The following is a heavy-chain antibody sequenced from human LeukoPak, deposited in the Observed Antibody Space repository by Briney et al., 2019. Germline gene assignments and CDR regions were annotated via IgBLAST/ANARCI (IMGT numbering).Heavy chain of an antibody. Sequence: GGSLRLSCAASGFTFSDYYMSWIRQAPGKGLEWVSYISSSGSTIYYADSVKGRFTISRDNAKNSLYLQMNSLRAEDTGVYYCPRVPIRGTIFGSYYYHYIHVWGKGTTVTVSS. V-gene: IGHV3-11*04. CDR3: PRVPIRGTIFGSYYYHYIHV. CDR2: ISSSGSTI. CDR1: GFTFSDYY. D-gene: IGHD3-3*01. J-gene: IGHJ6*03.